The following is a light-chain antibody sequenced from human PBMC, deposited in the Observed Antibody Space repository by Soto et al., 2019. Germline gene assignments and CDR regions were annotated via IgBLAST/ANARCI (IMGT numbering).Light chain of an antibody. CDR3: QQYVTSAIT. CDR2: GAS. CDR1: QSVSSR. Sequence: EIVLTQSPVTLSLSPWERATLSCRASQSVSSRLAWYQQKPGQAPRLLISGASSRATGIPDRFSGSGSGTDSTLTISRLEPEDFALYYCQQYVTSAITFGQGTRLENK. V-gene: IGKV3-20*01. J-gene: IGKJ5*01.